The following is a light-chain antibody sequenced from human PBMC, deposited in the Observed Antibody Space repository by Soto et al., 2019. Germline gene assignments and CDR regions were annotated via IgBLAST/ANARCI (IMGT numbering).Light chain of an antibody. V-gene: IGKV3-15*01. CDR1: QSVGSN. Sequence: ERVMTQSPATLSVSPGERATLSCMASQSVGSNLAWYQQKPGQAPRLLMYGVSTRATGIPARFGGSGSATEFTLTISSLQSEDFAVYYCQQYSQWPLTFGGGTKVDI. CDR2: GVS. CDR3: QQYSQWPLT. J-gene: IGKJ4*01.